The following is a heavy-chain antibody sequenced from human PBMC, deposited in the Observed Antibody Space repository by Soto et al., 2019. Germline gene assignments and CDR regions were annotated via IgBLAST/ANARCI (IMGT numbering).Heavy chain of an antibody. CDR2: INHSGST. Sequence: SETLSLTCAVYGGSFSGYYWSWIRQPPGKGLEWIGEINHSGSTNYNPSLKSRVTISVDTSKNQFSLKLSSVTAADTAVYYCATLRGYCSGGSCRPGWHMDVWGKGTTVTVSS. V-gene: IGHV4-34*01. J-gene: IGHJ6*03. D-gene: IGHD2-15*01. CDR3: ATLRGYCSGGSCRPGWHMDV. CDR1: GGSFSGYY.